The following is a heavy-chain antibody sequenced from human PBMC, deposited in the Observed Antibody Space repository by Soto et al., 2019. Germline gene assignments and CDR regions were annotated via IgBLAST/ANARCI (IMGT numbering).Heavy chain of an antibody. CDR2: INHSGST. CDR1: GGSFSGYY. Sequence: PSETLSLTCAVYGGSFSGYYWSWIRQPPGKGLEWIGEINHSGSTNYNPSLKSRVTISLDTSKNQFSLKLSSVTAADTAVYYCARIKIVGILTYYMDVWGKGTTVTVSS. CDR3: ARIKIVGILTYYMDV. J-gene: IGHJ6*03. D-gene: IGHD3-3*01. V-gene: IGHV4-34*01.